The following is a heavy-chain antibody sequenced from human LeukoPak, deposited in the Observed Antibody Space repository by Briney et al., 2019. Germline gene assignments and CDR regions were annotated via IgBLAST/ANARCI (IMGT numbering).Heavy chain of an antibody. CDR1: GGSFSGYY. V-gene: IGHV4-34*01. CDR3: ARAPRVVVPAAIGAFDI. CDR2: INHSGST. D-gene: IGHD2-2*01. J-gene: IGHJ3*02. Sequence: SETLSLTCAVYGGSFSGYYWSWLRQPPGKGVEGVGEINHSGSTNYNPSLKSRVTISVDTSKNQFSLKLSSVTAADTAVYYCARAPRVVVPAAIGAFDIWGQGTMVTVSS.